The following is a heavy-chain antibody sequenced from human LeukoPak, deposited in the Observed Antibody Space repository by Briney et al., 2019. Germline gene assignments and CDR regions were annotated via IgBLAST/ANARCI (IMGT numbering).Heavy chain of an antibody. J-gene: IGHJ3*02. CDR1: GYTFTSYA. CDR2: INPSGGST. D-gene: IGHD2-15*01. CDR3: ARDIYCSGGSCYPNAFDI. Sequence: ASVKVSCKASGYTFTSYAMNWVRQAPGQGLEWMGIINPSGGSTSYAQKFQGRVTMTRDMSTSTVYMELSSLRSEDTAVYYCARDIYCSGGSCYPNAFDIWGQGTMVTVSS. V-gene: IGHV1-46*01.